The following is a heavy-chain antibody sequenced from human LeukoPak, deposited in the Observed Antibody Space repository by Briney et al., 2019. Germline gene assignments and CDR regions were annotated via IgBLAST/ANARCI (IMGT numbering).Heavy chain of an antibody. CDR3: GRNGLGATTPHFDY. J-gene: IGHJ4*02. Sequence: GGSLRLSCAASGVTFSGYGMHWVRQAPGKGLEWVAVISYDGSNKYYADSVKGRFTLSRDNSKNTLYLQMNSLAAEDTAVYYCGRNGLGATTPHFDYWGQGTLVTVSS. CDR1: GVTFSGYG. D-gene: IGHD1-26*01. CDR2: ISYDGSNK. V-gene: IGHV3-30*03.